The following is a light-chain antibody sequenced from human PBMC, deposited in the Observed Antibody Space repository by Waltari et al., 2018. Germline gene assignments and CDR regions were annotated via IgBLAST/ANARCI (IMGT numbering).Light chain of an antibody. Sequence: QSVLTQPPSASGTLGQRVPISCSGSSSNIGSNVVSWYQQVPGTAPSLIIHSTHQRPSGVPDRFSGSKSGTSASLAISGLQAADEADYYCSAWDDSLNGPVVFGGGTKVTVL. V-gene: IGLV1-44*01. CDR3: SAWDDSLNGPVV. J-gene: IGLJ2*01. CDR1: SSNIGSNV. CDR2: STH.